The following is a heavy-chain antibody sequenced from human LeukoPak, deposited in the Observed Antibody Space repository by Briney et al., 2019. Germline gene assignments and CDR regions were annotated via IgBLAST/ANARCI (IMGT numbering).Heavy chain of an antibody. D-gene: IGHD6-13*01. CDR2: IYYSGST. CDR1: GGSISSSSYY. CDR3: ARLVIAAAGHFDY. J-gene: IGHJ4*02. V-gene: IGHV4-39*07. Sequence: SETLSLICTVSGGSISSSSYYWGWIRQPPGKGLEWIGSIYYSGSTYYNPSLKSRVTISVDTSKNQFSLKLSSVTAADTAVYYCARLVIAAAGHFDYWGQGTLVTVSS.